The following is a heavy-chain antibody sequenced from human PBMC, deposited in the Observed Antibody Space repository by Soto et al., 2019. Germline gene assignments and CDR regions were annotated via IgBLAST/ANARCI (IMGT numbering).Heavy chain of an antibody. CDR3: ARDFAEGYWDWLHSPSNWFDP. CDR1: GFTFSSYS. D-gene: IGHD3-9*01. Sequence: GGSLRLSCAASGFTFSSYSMNWVRQAPGKGLEWVSSISSSSSYIYYADSVKGRFTISRDNAKNSLYLQMNSLRAEDTAVYYCARDFAEGYWDWLHSPSNWFDPWGQGTLVTVSS. CDR2: ISSSSSYI. V-gene: IGHV3-21*01. J-gene: IGHJ5*02.